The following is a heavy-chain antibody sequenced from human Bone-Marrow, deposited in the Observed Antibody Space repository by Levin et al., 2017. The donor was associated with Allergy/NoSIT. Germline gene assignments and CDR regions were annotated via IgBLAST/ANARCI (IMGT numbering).Heavy chain of an antibody. D-gene: IGHD3-22*01. J-gene: IGHJ4*02. CDR2: IIPILGIA. Sequence: AASVKVSCKASGGTFSSYAISWVRQAPGQGLEWMGRIIPILGIANYAQKFQGRVTITADKSTSTAYMELSSLRSEDTAVYYCARSSGSYYDSSGYSSGWGQGTLVTVSS. V-gene: IGHV1-69*04. CDR3: ARSSGSYYDSSGYSSG. CDR1: GGTFSSYA.